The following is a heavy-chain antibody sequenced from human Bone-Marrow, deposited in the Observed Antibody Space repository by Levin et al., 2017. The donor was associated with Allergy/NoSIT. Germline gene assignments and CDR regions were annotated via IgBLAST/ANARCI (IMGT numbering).Heavy chain of an antibody. V-gene: IGHV3-11*01. CDR2: TRSSDTTV. J-gene: IGHJ3*01. D-gene: IGHD3-3*02. CDR1: GFSLRDYS. CDR3: VRENVLAPAFDV. Sequence: PGGSLRLSCAASGFSLRDYSMSWVRQAPGKGLECISYTRSSDTTVFYADSVKGRFTVSRDDAENALFLEMNSLRTEDTAVYFCVRENVLAPAFDVWGHGTMVTVS.